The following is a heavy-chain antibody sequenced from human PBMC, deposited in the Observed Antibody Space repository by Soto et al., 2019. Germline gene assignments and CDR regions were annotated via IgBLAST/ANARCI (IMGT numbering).Heavy chain of an antibody. Sequence: SETLSLTCTVSGGSITDYSWVWIRQPAGNGLEWIGRIFSSGSTNYNPSLKGRITMSLDTSKNQFSPKLNSATATDTAVYFCARDQGVVVTADNWFDPWGQGILVTVSS. CDR3: ARDQGVVVTADNWFDP. D-gene: IGHD2-21*02. CDR1: GGSITDYS. J-gene: IGHJ5*02. V-gene: IGHV4-4*07. CDR2: IFSSGST.